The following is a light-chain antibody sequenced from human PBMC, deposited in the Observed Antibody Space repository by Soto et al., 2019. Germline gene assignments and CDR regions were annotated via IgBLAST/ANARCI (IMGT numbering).Light chain of an antibody. J-gene: IGLJ3*02. Sequence: QPVLTQPPSVSGAPGQRVTISCTGSSSNIGAGYAVHWYQQLPGTAPKLLIYGNNNRPSGVPDRFSGSKSGTSASLAITGLQAEDEADYYCQSYDSSLSGWMFGGGTQLTVL. V-gene: IGLV1-40*01. CDR3: QSYDSSLSGWM. CDR2: GNN. CDR1: SSNIGAGYA.